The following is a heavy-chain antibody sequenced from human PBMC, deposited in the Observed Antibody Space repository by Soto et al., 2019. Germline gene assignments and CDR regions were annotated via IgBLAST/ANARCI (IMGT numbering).Heavy chain of an antibody. V-gene: IGHV2-70*13. CDR1: GFSITTRAMC. CDR3: ARIHGPTGNYDIDY. Sequence: GSGPTLVNPTQTLTLTCTFSGFSITTRAMCVSWIRQPPGKALEWLALIDWADDKYYSTSLKTRLTISKDTSKNQVVLTMTNVDPVDTATYYCARIHGPTGNYDIDYWGQRTPVTVSS. D-gene: IGHD3-9*01. J-gene: IGHJ4*02. CDR2: IDWADDK.